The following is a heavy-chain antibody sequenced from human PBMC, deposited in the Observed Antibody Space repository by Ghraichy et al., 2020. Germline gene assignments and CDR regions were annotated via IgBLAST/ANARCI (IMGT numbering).Heavy chain of an antibody. D-gene: IGHD5-18*01. CDR2: ISWDGGST. J-gene: IGHJ4*02. CDR3: AKGLPRGYSYGFMGIDY. CDR1: GFTFDDYT. Sequence: GGSLRLSCAASGFTFDDYTMHWVRQAPGKGLEWVSLISWDGGSTYYADSVKGRFTISRDNSKNSLYLQMNSLRTEDTALYYCAKGLPRGYSYGFMGIDYWGQGTLVTVSS. V-gene: IGHV3-43*01.